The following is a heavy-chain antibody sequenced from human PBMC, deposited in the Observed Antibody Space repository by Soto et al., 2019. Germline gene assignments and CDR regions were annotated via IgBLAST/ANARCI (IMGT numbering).Heavy chain of an antibody. J-gene: IGHJ6*02. V-gene: IGHV1-69*01. CDR3: VRDQRPGYSSSSIYYYYGMDV. CDR2: IIPIFGTA. D-gene: IGHD6-13*01. CDR1: GGTFSSYA. Sequence: QVQLVQSGAEVKKPGSSVKVSCKASGGTFSSYAISWVRQAPGQGLEWMGGIIPIFGTANYAQKFQGRVTITADESTSPAYMELSSLRSEDTAVYYCVRDQRPGYSSSSIYYYYGMDVWGQGTTVTVSS.